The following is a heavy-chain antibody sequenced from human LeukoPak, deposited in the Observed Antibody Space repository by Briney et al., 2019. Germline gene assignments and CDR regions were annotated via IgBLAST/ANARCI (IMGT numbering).Heavy chain of an antibody. D-gene: IGHD3-9*01. J-gene: IGHJ4*02. CDR2: IYYSGST. CDR1: GGSISSYY. Sequence: SETLSLTCTVSGGSISSYYWGWIRQPPGKGLEWIGYIYYSGSTNYNPSLKSRVTISVDTSKNQFSLKLSSVTAADTAVYYCARDRQTLTGYRYFDYWGQGTLVTVSS. V-gene: IGHV4-59*01. CDR3: ARDRQTLTGYRYFDY.